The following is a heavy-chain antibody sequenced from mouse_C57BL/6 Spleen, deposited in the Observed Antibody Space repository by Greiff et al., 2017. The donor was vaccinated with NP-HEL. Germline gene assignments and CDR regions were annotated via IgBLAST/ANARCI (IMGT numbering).Heavy chain of an antibody. CDR3: ARKYDYGYAMDY. Sequence: QVQLQQSGAELARPGASVKLSCKASGYTFTSYGISWVKQRTGQGLEWIGEIYPRSGNTYYNEKFQGKATLTADKSSSTAYMELRSLTSEDAAVYFCARKYDYGYAMDYWGQGTSVTVSS. J-gene: IGHJ4*01. CDR2: IYPRSGNT. CDR1: GYTFTSYG. V-gene: IGHV1-81*01. D-gene: IGHD2-4*01.